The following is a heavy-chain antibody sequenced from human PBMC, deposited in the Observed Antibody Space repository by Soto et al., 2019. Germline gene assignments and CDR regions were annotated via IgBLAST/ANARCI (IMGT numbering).Heavy chain of an antibody. D-gene: IGHD6-13*01. Sequence: SLPMPVPTSVAEGKIRDLVYSRVRQPPGKGLEWIGTVYYTGTTDYNPSRKSRVTISVDTSKTQFSLNLRSVTAADTAVYYGASGLAAGPTAFAYRGRGTLVTGS. CDR2: VYYTGTT. CDR3: ASGLAAGPTAFAY. J-gene: IGHJ4*02. V-gene: IGHV4-59*11. CDR1: EGKIRDLV.